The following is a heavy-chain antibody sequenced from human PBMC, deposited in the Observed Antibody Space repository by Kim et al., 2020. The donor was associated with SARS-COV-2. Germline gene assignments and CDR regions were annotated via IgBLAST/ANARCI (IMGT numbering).Heavy chain of an antibody. V-gene: IGHV1-69*13. CDR1: GGTFSSYA. Sequence: SVKVSCKASGGTFSSYAISWVRQATGQGLEWMGGIIPIFGTANYAQKFQGRVTITADESTSTAYMELSSLRSEDTAVYYCARDPACGGDCYGWGQGTLVTVSS. CDR2: IIPIFGTA. D-gene: IGHD2-21*01. CDR3: ARDPACGGDCYG. J-gene: IGHJ4*02.